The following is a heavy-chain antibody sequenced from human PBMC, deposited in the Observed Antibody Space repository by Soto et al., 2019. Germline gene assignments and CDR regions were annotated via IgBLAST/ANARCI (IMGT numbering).Heavy chain of an antibody. Sequence: SETLSLTCAVCGGSFSGYYWSWIRQPPGKGLEWIGEINHSGSTNYNPSLKSRVTISVDTSKNQFSLKLSSVTAADTAVYYCARGRIAAAGAYFDYWGQGTLVTVSS. CDR3: ARGRIAAAGAYFDY. CDR1: GGSFSGYY. D-gene: IGHD6-13*01. CDR2: INHSGST. J-gene: IGHJ4*02. V-gene: IGHV4-34*01.